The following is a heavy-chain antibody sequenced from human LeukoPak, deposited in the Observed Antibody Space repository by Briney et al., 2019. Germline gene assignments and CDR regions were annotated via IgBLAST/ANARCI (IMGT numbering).Heavy chain of an antibody. Sequence: SVKVSCKASGGTFSSYAISWVRQPPGQGLEWMGGIIPIFGTANYAQKFQGRVTITTDESTSTAYMELSSLRSEDTAVYYCAREYPIVGATRYFQHWGQGTLVTVSS. CDR1: GGTFSSYA. J-gene: IGHJ1*01. CDR2: IIPIFGTA. V-gene: IGHV1-69*05. CDR3: AREYPIVGATRYFQH. D-gene: IGHD1-26*01.